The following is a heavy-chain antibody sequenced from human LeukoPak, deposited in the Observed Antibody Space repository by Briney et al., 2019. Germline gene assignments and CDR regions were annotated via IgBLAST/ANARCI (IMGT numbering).Heavy chain of an antibody. V-gene: IGHV3-23*01. CDR3: AKQWGDRDAFDV. Sequence: GSLRLSCAASGFTFSSFAMSWVRQPPGKGLEWVAAIISSDYSAYTTPSVKGRFTTSRGKCQNTRSLQLNSLRAEDTAVYYCAKQWGDRDAFDVWGQGTMVTVPS. D-gene: IGHD6-19*01. CDR1: GFTFSSFA. J-gene: IGHJ3*01. CDR2: IISSDYSA.